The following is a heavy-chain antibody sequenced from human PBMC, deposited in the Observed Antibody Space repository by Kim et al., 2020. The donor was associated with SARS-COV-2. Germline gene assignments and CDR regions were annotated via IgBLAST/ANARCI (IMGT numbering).Heavy chain of an antibody. J-gene: IGHJ4*02. V-gene: IGHV3-23*01. CDR3: AKVIVGWLQHC. CDR1: GFTFSSYA. CDR2: ISGSGGDT. D-gene: IGHD5-12*01. Sequence: GGSLRLSCVASGFTFSSYAMNWVRQAPGKGLEWVSTISGSGGDTYYADSAKGRFTISRDNSKNTIYLQMNSLRAEDTAVYYCAKVIVGWLQHCWGQGTLVTVSS.